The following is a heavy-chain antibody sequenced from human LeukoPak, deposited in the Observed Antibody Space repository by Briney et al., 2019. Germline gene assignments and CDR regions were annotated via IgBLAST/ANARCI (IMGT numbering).Heavy chain of an antibody. J-gene: IGHJ4*02. Sequence: ASVTVSCTASNYPFTRYGISWVRQAPGQGLEWMGWISGSNGNTNYAQKFQGRVSMTADASTGTAYLELRSLRSDDTAVYYCARGGGTEWLLVPFEYWGQGTLVTVSS. D-gene: IGHD3-22*01. CDR1: NYPFTRYG. CDR2: ISGSNGNT. V-gene: IGHV1-18*01. CDR3: ARGGGTEWLLVPFEY.